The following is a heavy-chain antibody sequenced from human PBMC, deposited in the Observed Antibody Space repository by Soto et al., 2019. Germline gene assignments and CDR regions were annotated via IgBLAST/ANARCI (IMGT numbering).Heavy chain of an antibody. Sequence: EVQLLESGGGLVQPGGSLRLSCAASGFTFGSYFMRWVRQTPGQGLEWVSTVSDGGSTYYADSVKGRFTVSRDNSKNMVYLQMNSLRAEDTAVYYCAKGRGQNYKYDMEVWGRGTTVTVSS. CDR2: VSDGGST. V-gene: IGHV3-23*01. D-gene: IGHD5-12*01. CDR3: AKGRGQNYKYDMEV. J-gene: IGHJ6*02. CDR1: GFTFGSYF.